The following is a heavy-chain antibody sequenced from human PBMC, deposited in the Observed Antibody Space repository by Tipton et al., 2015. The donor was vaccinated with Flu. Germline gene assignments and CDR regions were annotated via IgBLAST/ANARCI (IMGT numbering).Heavy chain of an antibody. V-gene: IGHV3-23*01. CDR1: GFTFSSYT. CDR3: AKHWARYPGYHNAFDI. CDR2: ISGTGLST. J-gene: IGHJ3*02. Sequence: GSLRLSCAASGFTFSSYTISWVRQAPGKGLDWVSSISGTGLSTYYADSVKGRFTISRDNSKNTVYLQVNSLRAEDTAIYYCAKHWARYPGYHNAFDIWGQGTMVTVSS. D-gene: IGHD5-12*01.